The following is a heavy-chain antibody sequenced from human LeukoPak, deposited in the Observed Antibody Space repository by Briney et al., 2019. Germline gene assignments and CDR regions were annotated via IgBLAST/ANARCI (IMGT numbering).Heavy chain of an antibody. Sequence: ASVKVSCKASGYTFTGYYMHWVRQAPGQGLEWMGWINPNSGGTNYAQKFQGRVTMTRDTSISTAYMELSRLRSDDTAVYYCARERITMVRGVIITRSFDYWGQGTLVTVSS. CDR2: INPNSGGT. J-gene: IGHJ4*02. D-gene: IGHD3-10*01. CDR1: GYTFTGYY. CDR3: ARERITMVRGVIITRSFDY. V-gene: IGHV1-2*02.